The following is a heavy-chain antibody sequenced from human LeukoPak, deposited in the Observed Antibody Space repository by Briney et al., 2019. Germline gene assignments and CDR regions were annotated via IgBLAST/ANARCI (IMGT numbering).Heavy chain of an antibody. Sequence: SETLSLTCTVSGGSISSSSYYWGWIRQPPGKGLEWIGSIYYSGSTYYNPSLKSRVTISVDTSKNQFSLKLSSVTAADTAVYYCARQMFRGGCCSSTSCYTFDYWGQGTLVTVSS. J-gene: IGHJ4*02. CDR1: GGSISSSSYY. CDR2: IYYSGST. V-gene: IGHV4-39*01. D-gene: IGHD2-2*02. CDR3: ARQMFRGGCCSSTSCYTFDY.